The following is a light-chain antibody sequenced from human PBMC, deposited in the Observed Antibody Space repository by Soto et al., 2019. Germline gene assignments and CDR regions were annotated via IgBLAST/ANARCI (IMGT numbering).Light chain of an antibody. V-gene: IGKV3-20*01. Sequence: EIVLTQSPGTLSMSPGERDTLSCRASQSVTSTYLAWYQQKPGQAPRLLIYDASSRATGIPDRFSGSGSGTDFTLTISRLEAEDFALYYCQQYGNSPFTFGPGTKVDIK. CDR3: QQYGNSPFT. CDR2: DAS. CDR1: QSVTSTY. J-gene: IGKJ3*01.